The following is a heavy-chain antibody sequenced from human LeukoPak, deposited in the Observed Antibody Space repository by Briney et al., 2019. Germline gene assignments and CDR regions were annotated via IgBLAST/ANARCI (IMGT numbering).Heavy chain of an antibody. D-gene: IGHD1-14*01. V-gene: IGHV4-39*01. CDR3: ARNNATFDY. Sequence: SETLSLTCTVSGGSISSSSYYWGWIRQPPGKGLEWIGSIYYSGSTYYNPSLKSRVTISVDTSKNQFSLKLSSVSAADTAVYYCARNNATFDYWGQGTLVTVSS. J-gene: IGHJ4*02. CDR1: GGSISSSSYY. CDR2: IYYSGST.